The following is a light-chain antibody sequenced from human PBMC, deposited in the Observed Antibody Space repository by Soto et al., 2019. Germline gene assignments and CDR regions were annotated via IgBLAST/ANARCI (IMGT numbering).Light chain of an antibody. Sequence: EIVLTQSPGTLALSPGERAALSCRASESVSRSFLAWYQQKPGQAPRLLIYGASTRATDIPHRFSGSGSGTDFTLTISRLAPEDFAVYYCQQYGSSPQTFGQGTKVEIK. CDR1: ESVSRSF. J-gene: IGKJ1*01. CDR2: GAS. V-gene: IGKV3-20*01. CDR3: QQYGSSPQT.